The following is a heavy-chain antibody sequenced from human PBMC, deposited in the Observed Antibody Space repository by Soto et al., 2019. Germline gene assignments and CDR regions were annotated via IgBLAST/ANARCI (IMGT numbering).Heavy chain of an antibody. CDR2: IDHRGSS. V-gene: IGHV4-34*01. CDR1: GGSLGGYH. J-gene: IGHJ3*02. Sequence: QVQLQQWGAGLLKPSETLSLTCAVSGGSLGGYHWSWIRQPPGKGLEWTGEIDHRGSSTYNPSLHTGVPMSGDTSKNHFSLNQRPVPAAATDADYWAQPHRRSDDAFDIWGQGPRVTVSS. D-gene: IGHD2-15*01. CDR3: AQPHRRSDDAFDI.